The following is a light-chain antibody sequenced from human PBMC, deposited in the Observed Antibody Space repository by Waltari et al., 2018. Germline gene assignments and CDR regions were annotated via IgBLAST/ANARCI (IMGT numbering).Light chain of an antibody. Sequence: PGERVTLSCRASQSVSSSYLTWYQQKPGQAPRLIIYGASTRATGIPARFSGSWSGTDFTLTISSLQPEDFAVYYCQQDYNLPPTFGQGSRLEIK. V-gene: IGKV3D-7*01. CDR1: QSVSSSY. CDR3: QQDYNLPPT. J-gene: IGKJ5*01. CDR2: GAS.